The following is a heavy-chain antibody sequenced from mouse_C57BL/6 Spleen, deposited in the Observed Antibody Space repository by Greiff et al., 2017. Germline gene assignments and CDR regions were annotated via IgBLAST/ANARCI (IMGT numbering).Heavy chain of an antibody. CDR1: GFTFSDYG. CDR3: ARSDYYYYAMDY. CDR2: ISSGSSTI. D-gene: IGHD1-1*01. Sequence: EVKLVESGGGLVKPGGSLKLSCAASGFTFSDYGMHWVRQAPEKGLEWVAYISSGSSTIYYADTVKGRFTISRDNAKNTLFLQMTSLRSEDTAMYYCARSDYYYYAMDYWGQGTSVTVSS. V-gene: IGHV5-17*01. J-gene: IGHJ4*01.